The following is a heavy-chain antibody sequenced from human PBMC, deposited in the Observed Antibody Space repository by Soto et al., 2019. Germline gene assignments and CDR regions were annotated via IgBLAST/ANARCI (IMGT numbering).Heavy chain of an antibody. V-gene: IGHV1-2*04. CDR2: INPNSGGT. CDR3: ARGYGDYLYYYYYYMDV. D-gene: IGHD4-17*01. Sequence: ASVKVSCKASGYTFTGYYMHWVRQAPGQGLEWMGWINPNSGGTNYAQKFQGWVTMTRDTSISTAYMELSRLRSDDTAVYYCARGYGDYLYYYYYYMDVWGKGTTVTVSS. CDR1: GYTFTGYY. J-gene: IGHJ6*03.